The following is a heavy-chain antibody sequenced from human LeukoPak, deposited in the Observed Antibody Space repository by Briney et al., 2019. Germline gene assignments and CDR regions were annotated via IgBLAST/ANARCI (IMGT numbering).Heavy chain of an antibody. CDR1: GFTFSSYS. D-gene: IGHD3-3*01. J-gene: IGHJ6*02. V-gene: IGHV3-21*01. Sequence: GGSLRLSCAASGFTFSSYSMNWVRQAPGKGLGWVSSISSSSSYIYYADSVKGRFTISRDNAKNSLYLQMNSLRAEDTAVYYCARPRNYDFWSGCPESYYYYYGMDVWGQGTTVTVSS. CDR2: ISSSSSYI. CDR3: ARPRNYDFWSGCPESYYYYYGMDV.